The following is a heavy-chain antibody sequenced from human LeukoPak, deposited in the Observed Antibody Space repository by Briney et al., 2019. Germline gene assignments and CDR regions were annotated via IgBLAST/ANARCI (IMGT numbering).Heavy chain of an antibody. CDR1: GGSISIGGYS. CDR2: IYHSGST. J-gene: IGHJ5*02. CDR3: ARRIAVAGTRFDP. D-gene: IGHD6-19*01. V-gene: IGHV4-30-2*01. Sequence: SQTLSLTCAVSGGSISIGGYSWSWIRQPPGKGLEWIGYIYHSGSTYYNPSLKSRVTISVDRSKNQFSRKLSSVTAADTAVYYCARRIAVAGTRFDPWGQGTLVTVSS.